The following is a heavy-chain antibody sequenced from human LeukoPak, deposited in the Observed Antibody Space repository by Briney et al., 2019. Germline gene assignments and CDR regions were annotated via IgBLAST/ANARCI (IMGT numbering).Heavy chain of an antibody. Sequence: LSGGSLRLSCAASGFTFGSYEMNSVRQAPGKGLEWVSYISSSGSTIYYADSVKGRFTISRDNAKNSLHLQMNSLRAEDTAVYYCARDKGSTGWFDPWGQGTLVTVSS. CDR2: ISSSGSTI. D-gene: IGHD2-2*01. CDR3: ARDKGSTGWFDP. CDR1: GFTFGSYE. V-gene: IGHV3-48*03. J-gene: IGHJ5*02.